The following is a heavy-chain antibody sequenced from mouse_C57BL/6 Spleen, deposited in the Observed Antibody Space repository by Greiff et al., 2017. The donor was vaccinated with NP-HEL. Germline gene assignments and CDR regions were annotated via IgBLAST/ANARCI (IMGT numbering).Heavy chain of an antibody. D-gene: IGHD1-1*01. CDR1: GYTFTSYW. CDR2: IDPSDSET. CDR3: ARSGYYGSRRDWYFDV. Sequence: QVQLKQPGAELVRPGSSVKLSCKASGYTFTSYWMHWVKQRPIQGLEWIGNIDPSDSETHYNQKFKDKATLTVDKSSSTAYMQLSSLTSEDSAVYYCARSGYYGSRRDWYFDVWGTGTTVTVSS. V-gene: IGHV1-52*01. J-gene: IGHJ1*03.